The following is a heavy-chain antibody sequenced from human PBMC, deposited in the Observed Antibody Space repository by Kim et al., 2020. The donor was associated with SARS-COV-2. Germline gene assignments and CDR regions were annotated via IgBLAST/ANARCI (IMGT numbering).Heavy chain of an antibody. Sequence: ASVKVSCKASGYTFTSYDINWVRQATGQGLEWMGWMNPNSGNTGYAQKFQGRVTMTRNTSISTAYMELSSLRSEDTAVYYCARPAGVSGSSGWYFYYYYGMDVWGQGTTVTVSS. V-gene: IGHV1-8*01. CDR3: ARPAGVSGSSGWYFYYYYGMDV. CDR2: MNPNSGNT. J-gene: IGHJ6*02. CDR1: GYTFTSYD. D-gene: IGHD6-19*01.